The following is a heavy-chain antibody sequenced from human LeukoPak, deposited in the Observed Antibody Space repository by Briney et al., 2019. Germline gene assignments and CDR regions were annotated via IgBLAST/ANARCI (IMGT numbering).Heavy chain of an antibody. D-gene: IGHD3-3*01. J-gene: IGHJ4*02. CDR1: GGSFSNYNYY. Sequence: ASETLSLTCTVSGGSFSNYNYYWSWIRQPPGKGLEWIGYIYYSGSTNYNPSLKSRVTISVDTSKNRFSLKLSSVTAADTAVYYCARSSTNFAGWRLDYWGQGTLVTVSS. V-gene: IGHV4-61*01. CDR2: IYYSGST. CDR3: ARSSTNFAGWRLDY.